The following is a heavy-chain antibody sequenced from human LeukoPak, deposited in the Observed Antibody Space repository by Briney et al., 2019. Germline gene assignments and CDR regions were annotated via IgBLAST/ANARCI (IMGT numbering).Heavy chain of an antibody. D-gene: IGHD6-13*01. CDR1: GFTFSRYA. Sequence: GASLRLSCAASGFTFSRYAMSWVRQAPGKGLEWVLAISKSGDHTYYADSVKGRFTISRDNSKDTLYLRMNSLRAEDTAFYYCASPLSSNWYNYWGQGTLVTVSS. CDR3: ASPLSSNWYNY. CDR2: ISKSGDHT. V-gene: IGHV3-23*01. J-gene: IGHJ4*02.